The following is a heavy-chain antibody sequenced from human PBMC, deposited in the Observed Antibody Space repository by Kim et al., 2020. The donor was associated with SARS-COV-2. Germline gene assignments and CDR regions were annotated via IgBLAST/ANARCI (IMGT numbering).Heavy chain of an antibody. CDR2: INWNGGST. J-gene: IGHJ6*03. Sequence: GGSLRLSCAASGFTFDDYGMSWVRQAPGKGLEWVSGINWNGGSTGYADSVKGRFTISRDNAKNSLYLQMNSLRAEDTALYYCARIPYGSGSYYYYYMDVWGKGTTVTVSS. D-gene: IGHD3-10*01. CDR3: ARIPYGSGSYYYYYMDV. V-gene: IGHV3-20*04. CDR1: GFTFDDYG.